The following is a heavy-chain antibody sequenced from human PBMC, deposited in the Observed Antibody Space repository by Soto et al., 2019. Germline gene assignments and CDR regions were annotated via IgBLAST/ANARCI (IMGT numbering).Heavy chain of an antibody. Sequence: LRLSCATSGFTFSKAWVGWVRQAPGKGLEWVGRIMSKTDGGTTDYAAPVKGRFTISRDDSKSTLYLEMNSLKTEDTAFYYCTTDSGMSPYSFDYWGQGTLVTVSS. D-gene: IGHD1-26*01. V-gene: IGHV3-15*01. J-gene: IGHJ4*02. CDR1: GFTFSKAW. CDR3: TTDSGMSPYSFDY. CDR2: IMSKTDGGTT.